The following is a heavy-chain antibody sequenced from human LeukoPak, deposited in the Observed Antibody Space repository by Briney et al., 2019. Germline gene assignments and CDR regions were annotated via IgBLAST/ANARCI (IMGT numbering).Heavy chain of an antibody. CDR2: IYHSGST. D-gene: IGHD3-3*01. J-gene: IGHJ4*02. CDR1: GGSISSGGYY. CDR3: ARHPRESTPDFWSGYYFDY. Sequence: SETLSLTCTVSGGSISSGGYYWSWIRQPPGKGLEWIGYIYHSGSTYYNPSLKSRVTISVDTSKNQFSLKLSSVTAADTAVYYCARHPRESTPDFWSGYYFDYWGQGTLVTVSS. V-gene: IGHV4-30-2*03.